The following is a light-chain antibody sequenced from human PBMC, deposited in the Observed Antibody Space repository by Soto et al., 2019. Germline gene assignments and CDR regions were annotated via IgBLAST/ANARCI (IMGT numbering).Light chain of an antibody. J-gene: IGLJ2*01. CDR3: AAWDDNLVGRV. CDR1: TSNIGSNT. CDR2: GNN. V-gene: IGLV1-44*01. Sequence: QAVVTQPVSASGTPGQRVTISCSGGTSNIGSNTVNWYQHLPGTAPKLFIYGNNQRPSGVPDRFSGSKSGTSASLTISGLQSDDEADYYCAAWDDNLVGRVFGGGTQLTVL.